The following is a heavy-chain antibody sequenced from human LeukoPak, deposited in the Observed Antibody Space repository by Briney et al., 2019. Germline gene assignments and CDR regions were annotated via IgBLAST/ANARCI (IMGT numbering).Heavy chain of an antibody. Sequence: SETLSLTCTVSGGSISSYYWSWIRQPPGKGLEWIGCFYYTGNTYYNPSLKSRVTISLDTSKNQFSLKLSSVTAADTAVYYCARGTTVSTPDFDYWGQGTLVTVSS. CDR3: ARGTTVSTPDFDY. J-gene: IGHJ4*02. CDR1: GGSISSYY. D-gene: IGHD4-11*01. CDR2: FYYTGNT. V-gene: IGHV4-59*12.